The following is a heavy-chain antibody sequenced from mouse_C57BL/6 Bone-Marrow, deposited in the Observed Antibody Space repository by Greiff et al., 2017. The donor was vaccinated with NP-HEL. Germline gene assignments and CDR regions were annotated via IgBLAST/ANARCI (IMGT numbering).Heavy chain of an antibody. CDR1: GFNIKDDY. J-gene: IGHJ2*01. V-gene: IGHV14-4*01. CDR2: IDPENGDT. D-gene: IGHD1-1*01. Sequence: VQLQQSGAELVRPGASVKLSCTASGFNIKDDYMHWVKQRPEQGLEWIGWIDPENGDTEYASKFQGKATITADTSSNTAYLQLSSLTSEDTAVYSCTTYGNDYWGQGTTLTVSS. CDR3: TTYGNDY.